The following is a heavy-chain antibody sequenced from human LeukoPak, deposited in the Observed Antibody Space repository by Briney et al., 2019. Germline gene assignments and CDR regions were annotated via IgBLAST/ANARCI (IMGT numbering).Heavy chain of an antibody. D-gene: IGHD5-18*01. Sequence: PGGSLRLSCAASGFTFSSYEMNWVRQAPGKGLEWVSYISSSGSNVYHADSVKGRFTISRDNAENSLYLQMDSLRVEDTALYYCARELNSYGVFDYWGQGALVTVSA. CDR1: GFTFSSYE. CDR2: ISSSGSNV. J-gene: IGHJ4*02. V-gene: IGHV3-48*03. CDR3: ARELNSYGVFDY.